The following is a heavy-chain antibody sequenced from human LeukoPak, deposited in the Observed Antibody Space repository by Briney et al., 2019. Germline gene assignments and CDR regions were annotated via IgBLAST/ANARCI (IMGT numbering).Heavy chain of an antibody. J-gene: IGHJ4*02. Sequence: ASVKVSCKASGYTFTGNYMHWVRQAPGQGLEGMGWIKPNSGDTNSAQEFQGRVTMTRDTSINTVYMELTRLNSDDTAVYYCARGLTESYLNFDFWGQGTLVTVSS. D-gene: IGHD1-26*01. CDR1: GYTFTGNY. V-gene: IGHV1-2*02. CDR2: IKPNSGDT. CDR3: ARGLTESYLNFDF.